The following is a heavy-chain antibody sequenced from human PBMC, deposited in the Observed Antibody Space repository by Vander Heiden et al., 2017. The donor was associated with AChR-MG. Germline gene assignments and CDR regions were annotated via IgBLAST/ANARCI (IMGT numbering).Heavy chain of an antibody. CDR2: ISASGGNT. D-gene: IGHD6-19*01. J-gene: IGHJ4*02. CDR1: GFTFSSYA. CDR3: AKDRSSRGIVVAADY. V-gene: IGHV3-23*01. Sequence: EVQLLESGGGLVPPGGSLRLSCPASGFTFSSYAMSWVRQAPGKGLEWVSVISASGGNTYYADSIKGRFTISRDNSKNTLYLQMNSLRAEDTAVYYCAKDRSSRGIVVAADYWGQGTLVTVSS.